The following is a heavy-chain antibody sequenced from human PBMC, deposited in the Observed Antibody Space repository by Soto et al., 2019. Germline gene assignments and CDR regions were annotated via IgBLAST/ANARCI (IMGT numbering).Heavy chain of an antibody. CDR1: GFTFSNYY. J-gene: IGHJ4*02. V-gene: IGHV3-11*01. Sequence: QVQLVESGGGLVKPGGSLRLSCAASGFTFSNYYMTWIRQAPGKGLECLSYISSREATVYYADSVKGRFTISRDNTKNSLYLQMTTLRDEDTAVYYCARVSDSGWHVNGRDYFDSWGQGTLVTVSS. CDR2: ISSREATV. CDR3: ARVSDSGWHVNGRDYFDS. D-gene: IGHD6-19*01.